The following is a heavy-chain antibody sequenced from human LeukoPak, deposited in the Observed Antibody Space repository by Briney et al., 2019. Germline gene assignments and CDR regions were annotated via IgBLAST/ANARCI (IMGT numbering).Heavy chain of an antibody. CDR2: ISAYNGNT. CDR1: GYTFTSYG. Sequence: ASVKVSCKASGYTFTSYGISWVRQAPGQGLEWMGWISAYNGNTNYAQKLQGRVTMTTDTSTSTAYMELRSLRSDDTAAYYCARVSAITFGGVIVIENWFDPWGQGTLVTVSS. J-gene: IGHJ5*02. D-gene: IGHD3-16*02. V-gene: IGHV1-18*01. CDR3: ARVSAITFGGVIVIENWFDP.